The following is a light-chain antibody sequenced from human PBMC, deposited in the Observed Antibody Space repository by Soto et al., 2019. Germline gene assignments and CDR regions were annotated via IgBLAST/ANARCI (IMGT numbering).Light chain of an antibody. CDR2: LGS. CDR3: MQTLQTPRT. V-gene: IGKV2-28*01. CDR1: KSLLHSNGYNY. J-gene: IGKJ1*01. Sequence: DIVMTQSPLSLPVTPGEPASISCRSSKSLLHSNGYNYLDWYLQKPGQSPQLLIYLGSNRASGVPDRFSGSGSGTDFTLKINRVEAEDVGVYYCMQTLQTPRTFGQGTKVEIK.